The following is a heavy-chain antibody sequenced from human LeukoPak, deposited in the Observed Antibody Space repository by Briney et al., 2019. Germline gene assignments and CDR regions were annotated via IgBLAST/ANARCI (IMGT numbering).Heavy chain of an antibody. V-gene: IGHV3-23*01. D-gene: IGHD6-13*01. Sequence: GGSLRLSCAASGFTFSTYAMTWVRQAPGKGLEWVSAISGSGAATYYADSVKGRFTISRDNSKNTLYLQMNSLRAEDTAVYYCARDEGIAAAGTRIWGQGTLVTVSS. J-gene: IGHJ4*02. CDR1: GFTFSTYA. CDR3: ARDEGIAAAGTRI. CDR2: ISGSGAAT.